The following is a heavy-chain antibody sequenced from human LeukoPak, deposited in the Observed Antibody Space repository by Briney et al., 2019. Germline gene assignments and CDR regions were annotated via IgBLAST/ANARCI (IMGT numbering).Heavy chain of an antibody. D-gene: IGHD4-17*01. CDR3: AGEGHYGDPKCFDY. CDR2: ISSSSSYI. V-gene: IGHV3-21*01. CDR1: GFTFSSYS. Sequence: PGGSLRLSCAASGFTFSSYSMNWVRQAPGKGLGWVSSISSSSSYIYYADSVKGRFTISRDNAKNSLYLQMNSPRAEDTAVYYCAGEGHYGDPKCFDYWGQGTLVTVSS. J-gene: IGHJ4*02.